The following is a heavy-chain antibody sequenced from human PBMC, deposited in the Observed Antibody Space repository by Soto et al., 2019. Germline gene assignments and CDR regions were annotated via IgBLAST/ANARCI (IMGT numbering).Heavy chain of an antibody. D-gene: IGHD6-19*01. CDR3: ARVIGGWYYFDY. V-gene: IGHV1-3*01. J-gene: IGHJ4*02. Sequence: ASVKLSCKAVGYIFTSYYIHCVRQAPGQRLEWMGWINAGNGNTKYSQKFQGRVTITRDTSASTAYMELSSLRSEDTAVYYCARVIGGWYYFDYWGQGTLVTVSS. CDR2: INAGNGNT. CDR1: GYIFTSYY.